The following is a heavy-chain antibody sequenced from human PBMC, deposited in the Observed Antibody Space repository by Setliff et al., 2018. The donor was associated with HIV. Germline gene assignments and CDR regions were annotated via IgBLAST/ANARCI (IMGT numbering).Heavy chain of an antibody. CDR2: TSHSGST. Sequence: PSETLSLTCTVSGFSISSGYYWGWIRQPPGKGLEWIASTSHSGSTGYNPSLRSRVTISLDTSKNQVSLNMRSVTATDAAVYYCASRVYYYDSSGYLREEGFDPWGQGTLVTVSS. V-gene: IGHV4-38-2*02. CDR1: GFSISSGYY. D-gene: IGHD3-22*01. CDR3: ASRVYYYDSSGYLREEGFDP. J-gene: IGHJ5*02.